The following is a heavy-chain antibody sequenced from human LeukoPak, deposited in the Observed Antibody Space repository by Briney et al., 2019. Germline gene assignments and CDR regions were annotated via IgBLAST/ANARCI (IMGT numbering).Heavy chain of an antibody. CDR1: GFTFSNYW. CDR3: ARGLCGGDCYSD. CDR2: ISSTSSYI. V-gene: IGHV3-21*01. D-gene: IGHD2-21*02. Sequence: GGSLRLSCAASGFTFSNYWMSWVRQAPGKGLEWVSAISSTSSYIYYADSVKGRFTISRDNAKNSLYLQMNSLRAEDTAAYYCARGLCGGDCYSDWGQGTLVTVSS. J-gene: IGHJ4*02.